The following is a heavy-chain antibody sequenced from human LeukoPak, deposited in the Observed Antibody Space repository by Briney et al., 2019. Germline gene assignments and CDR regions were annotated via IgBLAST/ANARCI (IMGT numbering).Heavy chain of an antibody. CDR2: INSEGSSI. D-gene: IGHD3-10*01. V-gene: IGHV3-74*01. Sequence: SGGSLRLSCAASGFTFSSYWMRWVRQAPGKGLVWVSRINSEGSSINYADSVKGRFTISRDNAKNTLYLQMNSLRAEDTAVYYCARSGGAAIPYGWDVWGQGTTVTVSS. CDR3: ARSGGAAIPYGWDV. J-gene: IGHJ6*02. CDR1: GFTFSSYW.